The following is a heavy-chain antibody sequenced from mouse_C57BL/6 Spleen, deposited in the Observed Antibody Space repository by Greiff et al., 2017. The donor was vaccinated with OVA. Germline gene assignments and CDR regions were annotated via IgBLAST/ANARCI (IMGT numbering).Heavy chain of an antibody. CDR2: IYPGDGDT. D-gene: IGHD2-2*01. CDR1: GYAFSSYW. V-gene: IGHV1-80*01. J-gene: IGHJ1*03. Sequence: VKLMESGAELVKPGASVKISCKASGYAFSSYWMNWVKQRPGKGLEWIGQIYPGDGDTNYNGKFKGKATLTADKSSSTAYMQLSSLTSEDSAVYFCARMVTTYFDVWGTGTTVTVSS. CDR3: ARMVTTYFDV.